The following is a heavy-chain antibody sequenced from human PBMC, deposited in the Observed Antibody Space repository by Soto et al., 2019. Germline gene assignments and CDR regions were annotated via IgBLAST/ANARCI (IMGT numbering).Heavy chain of an antibody. D-gene: IGHD6-19*01. J-gene: IGHJ5*02. CDR3: AREKWGSGSRWLDP. Sequence: QVQVVQSGAEEKKPGASVKVSCKASGYTYISYSMHWVRQAPGQRLEWMGWINVGNGNTKYSQNFQGRVTINQDTSSSTAYMELSILTSEDTAVYYCAREKWGSGSRWLDPWGQGTLVTVSS. CDR1: GYTYISYS. CDR2: INVGNGNT. V-gene: IGHV1-3*05.